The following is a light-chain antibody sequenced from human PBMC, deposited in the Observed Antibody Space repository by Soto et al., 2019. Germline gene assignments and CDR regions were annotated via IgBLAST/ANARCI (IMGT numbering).Light chain of an antibody. CDR1: QSVLYSSNNKNY. J-gene: IGKJ2*01. CDR2: WAS. V-gene: IGKV4-1*01. CDR3: QQSLHTPYT. Sequence: DIVMTQSPDSLAVSLGERATINCKSSQSVLYSSNNKNYLAWYQQKPRQPPKLLIYWASTRETGVPDRFSGSGSGTDFPRTISSLQAEDVAVYYWQQSLHTPYTSGQGTKLEIK.